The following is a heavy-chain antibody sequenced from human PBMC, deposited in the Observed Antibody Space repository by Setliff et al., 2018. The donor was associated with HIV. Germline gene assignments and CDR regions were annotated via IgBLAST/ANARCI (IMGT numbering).Heavy chain of an antibody. V-gene: IGHV1-3*01. D-gene: IGHD3-10*01. Sequence: ASVKVSCKASGYTFTSYAMHWVRQAPGQRLEWMGWINAGNGNTKYSQKFQGRVTITRDKSASTAYMELSSLRSEDTAVYYCARAAHYYGSGSPPHWWGQGTLVTVSS. CDR2: INAGNGNT. CDR3: ARAAHYYGSGSPPHW. CDR1: GYTFTSYA. J-gene: IGHJ4*02.